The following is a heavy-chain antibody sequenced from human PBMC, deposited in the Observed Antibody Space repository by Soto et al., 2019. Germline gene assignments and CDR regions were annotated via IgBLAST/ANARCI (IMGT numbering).Heavy chain of an antibody. CDR2: IVPVFETT. J-gene: IGHJ4*02. Sequence: QVQLEQSGAEVKKPGSSVKVSCKASGGTFESYVFNWVRQAPGHGLEWMGEIVPVFETTKYAQKFQGRVTITADEPSSTVYMELSSLRSDDTAIYYCATLPRPGSWGQGTLVTASS. V-gene: IGHV1-69*01. CDR1: GGTFESYV. D-gene: IGHD2-15*01. CDR3: ATLPRPGS.